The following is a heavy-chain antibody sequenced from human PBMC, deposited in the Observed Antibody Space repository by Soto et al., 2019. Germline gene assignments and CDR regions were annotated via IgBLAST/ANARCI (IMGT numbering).Heavy chain of an antibody. D-gene: IGHD3-3*01. J-gene: IGHJ5*02. CDR1: GYTKNSCS. CDR3: ARAVLAFGVVISWFDP. V-gene: IGHV1-3*01. Sequence: CTESGYTKNSCSRRWVRQEKKQRLEWMGWINACNGNTKYAQKLQGRVTITTDTSTSTAYMELRSLRSDDAAVYYCARAVLAFGVVISWFDPWGQGTLVTVSS. CDR2: INACNGNT.